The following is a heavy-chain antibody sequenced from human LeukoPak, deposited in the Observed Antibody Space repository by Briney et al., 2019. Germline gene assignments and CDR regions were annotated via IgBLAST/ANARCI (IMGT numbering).Heavy chain of an antibody. CDR1: GGTFSSYA. CDR3: ARSGAYCSSTSCYFDY. Sequence: GASVKVSCKASGGTFSSYAISWVRQAPGQGLEWMGGITPIFGTANYAQKFRGRVTITADESTSTAYMELSSLRSEDTAVYYCARSGAYCSSTSCYFDYWGQGTLVTVSS. V-gene: IGHV1-69*13. CDR2: ITPIFGTA. D-gene: IGHD2-2*01. J-gene: IGHJ4*02.